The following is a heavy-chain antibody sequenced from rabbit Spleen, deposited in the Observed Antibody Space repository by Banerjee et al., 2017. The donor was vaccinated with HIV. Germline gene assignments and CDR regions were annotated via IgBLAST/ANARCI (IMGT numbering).Heavy chain of an antibody. CDR2: IDPIFGIA. J-gene: IGHJ4*01. Sequence: QLVESGGGLVQPGGSLKLSCKASGFDFSRYYVSWVRQAPGKGLEWIGDIDPIFGIAVYASWVNGRFTTSSHNAQNTLYLQLNSLTAADTATYFCVREVAGKFGLWGPGTLVTVS. V-gene: IGHV1S7*01. CDR3: VREVAGKFGL. D-gene: IGHD4-1*01. CDR1: GFDFSRYY.